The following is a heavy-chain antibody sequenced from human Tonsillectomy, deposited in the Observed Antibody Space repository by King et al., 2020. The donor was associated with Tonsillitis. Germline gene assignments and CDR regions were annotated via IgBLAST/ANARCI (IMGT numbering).Heavy chain of an antibody. CDR1: GYIFTRYW. J-gene: IGHJ4*02. D-gene: IGHD2-21*01. Sequence: QLVQSGPEVVKPGESLRISCEATGYIFTRYWITWVRQMPGKGLEWMGRIDPTDSHTIYSPSFQGHVTISSDKSINTAHLHLSSLKTSDTAIYYCARQDGSCRNSNCYRFDNWGQGTLVTVSS. CDR3: ARQDGSCRNSNCYRFDN. CDR2: IDPTDSHT. V-gene: IGHV5-10-1*01.